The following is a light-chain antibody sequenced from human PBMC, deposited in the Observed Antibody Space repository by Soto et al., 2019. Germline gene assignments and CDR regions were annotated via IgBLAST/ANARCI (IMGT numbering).Light chain of an antibody. CDR3: SSYTSSSTYV. J-gene: IGLJ1*01. V-gene: IGLV2-14*01. CDR2: DVS. Sequence: QSVLTQPASVSGSPGKSITISCTGTSSDVGGYNDVSWYQQHPGKAPKLMIYDVSNRPSGVSNSFSGSKSGNTASLTISGLQAEDAADYYCSSYTSSSTYVCGTGTKLTVL. CDR1: SSDVGGYND.